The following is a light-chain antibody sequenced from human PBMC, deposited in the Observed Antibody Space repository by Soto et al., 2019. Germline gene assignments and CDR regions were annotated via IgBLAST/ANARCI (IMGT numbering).Light chain of an antibody. CDR1: QSVSSSY. CDR2: GAS. V-gene: IGKV3-20*01. J-gene: IGKJ4*01. CDR3: QQYGSSPLT. Sequence: EIVLTQSPGTLSLSPGERATLSCRASQSVSSSYLAWYQQKPGQAPRLLIYGASSRATGIPDRFSGSGSGTDFNHTISRLEPEDFAVYYCQQYGSSPLTCGGGTKVEIK.